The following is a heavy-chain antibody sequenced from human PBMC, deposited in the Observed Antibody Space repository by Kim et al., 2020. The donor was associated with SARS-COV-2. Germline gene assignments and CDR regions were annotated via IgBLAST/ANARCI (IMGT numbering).Heavy chain of an antibody. CDR1: GYSFTSYW. CDR2: IYPGDSDT. Sequence: GESLKISCKGSGYSFTSYWIGWVRQMPGKGLEWMGIIYPGDSDTRYSPSFQGQVTISADKSISTAYLQWSSLKASDTAMYYCARWGREWLRGGGGGDYWGQGTLVTVSS. J-gene: IGHJ4*02. D-gene: IGHD5-12*01. V-gene: IGHV5-51*01. CDR3: ARWGREWLRGGGGGDY.